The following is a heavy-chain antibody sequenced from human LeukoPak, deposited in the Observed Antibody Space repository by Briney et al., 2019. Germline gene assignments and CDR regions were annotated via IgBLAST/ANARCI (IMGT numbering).Heavy chain of an antibody. CDR2: ISYDGSNT. J-gene: IGHJ5*02. D-gene: IGHD3-22*01. Sequence: GGSLRLSCAGSGFTFSRYAMHWVRQSPGKGLEWVAVISYDGSNTYYADSVKGRFTISRDNAKNSLYLQMNSLRAEDTAVYYCARDPVVRFRGYGYNWFDPWGQGTLVTVSS. CDR1: GFTFSRYA. CDR3: ARDPVVRFRGYGYNWFDP. V-gene: IGHV3-30*04.